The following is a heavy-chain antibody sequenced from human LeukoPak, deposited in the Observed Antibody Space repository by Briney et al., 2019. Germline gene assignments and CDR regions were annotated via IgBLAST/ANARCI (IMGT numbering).Heavy chain of an antibody. J-gene: IGHJ3*02. CDR2: IYYSGST. CDR1: GGSISNYH. V-gene: IGHV4-59*01. CDR3: ARVWGDAFDI. D-gene: IGHD3-16*01. Sequence: SETLSLTCTVSGGSISNYHWSWIRQPPGKGLEWIGYIYYSGSTNYNPSLKSRVTISVDTSKNQFSLKLSSVTAADTAVYYCARVWGDAFDIWGQGTMVTVSS.